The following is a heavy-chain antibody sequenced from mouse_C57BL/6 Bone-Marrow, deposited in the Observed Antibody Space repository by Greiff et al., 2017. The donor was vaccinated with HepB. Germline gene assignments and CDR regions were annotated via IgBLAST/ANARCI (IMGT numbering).Heavy chain of an antibody. J-gene: IGHJ1*03. CDR2: IDPSDSYT. D-gene: IGHD1-1*01. CDR1: GYTFTSYW. V-gene: IGHV1-50*01. CDR3: ARNVGSSGGYFDG. Sequence: QVQLKQSGAELVKPGASVKLSCKASGYTFTSYWMQWVKQRPGQGLEWIGEIDPSDSYTNYNQKFKGKATLTVDTSSSTAYMQLSSLTSEDSAVYYCARNVGSSGGYFDGWGTGTTVTVSS.